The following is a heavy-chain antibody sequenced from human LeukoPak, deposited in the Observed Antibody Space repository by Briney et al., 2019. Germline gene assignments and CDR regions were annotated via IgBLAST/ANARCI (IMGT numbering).Heavy chain of an antibody. Sequence: SETLSLTCAVYGGSFSGYYWSWIRQPPGKGLEWMGEINHSGSTNYNPSLKSRVTISVKTSKNQFSLKLSTVTAADTAVYYCARLPSGDGYNFYYYYYYMDVWRKGTTVTISS. J-gene: IGHJ6*03. CDR2: INHSGST. D-gene: IGHD5-24*01. V-gene: IGHV4-34*01. CDR3: ARLPSGDGYNFYYYYYYMDV. CDR1: GGSFSGYY.